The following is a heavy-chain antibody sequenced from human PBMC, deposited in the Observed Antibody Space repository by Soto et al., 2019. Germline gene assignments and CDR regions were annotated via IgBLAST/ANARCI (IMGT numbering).Heavy chain of an antibody. CDR3: ARGRNTYYYDSSGRDNWFDP. V-gene: IGHV3-48*02. D-gene: IGHD3-22*01. CDR2: ISSSSSTI. J-gene: IGHJ5*02. CDR1: GFTFSSYS. Sequence: GGSLRLSCAASGFTFSSYSMNWVRQAPGKGLEWVSYISSSSSTIYYADSVKGRFAISRDNAKNSLYLQMNSLRDEDTAVYYCARGRNTYYYDSSGRDNWFDPWGQGTLVTVSS.